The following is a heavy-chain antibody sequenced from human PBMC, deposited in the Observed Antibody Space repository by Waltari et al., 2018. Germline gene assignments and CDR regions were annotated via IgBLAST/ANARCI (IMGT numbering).Heavy chain of an antibody. V-gene: IGHV4-34*01. Sequence: QVQLQQWGAGLLKPSETLSLTCAVYGGSFSGYYWSWIRQPPGKGLAWIGEINHSGSTNYNPSLKGRVTISVDTSKNQFSLKLSSVTAADTAVYYCASLYCGGDCYFARNYYYYMDVWGKGTTVTVSS. CDR2: INHSGST. CDR1: GGSFSGYY. J-gene: IGHJ6*03. D-gene: IGHD2-21*01. CDR3: ASLYCGGDCYFARNYYYYMDV.